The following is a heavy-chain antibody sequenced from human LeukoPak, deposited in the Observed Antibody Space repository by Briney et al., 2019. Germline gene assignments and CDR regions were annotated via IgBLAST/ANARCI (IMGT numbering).Heavy chain of an antibody. V-gene: IGHV3-30*02. J-gene: IGHJ4*02. D-gene: IGHD3-10*01. Sequence: GGSLRLSCAASGFTFSSYGMHWVRQAPGKGLEWVAFIRYDGSNKYYADSVKGRFTISRDNAKNSLYLQMNSLRAEDTAVYYCARGSGSHYLFDYWGQGTLVTVSS. CDR3: ARGSGSHYLFDY. CDR2: IRYDGSNK. CDR1: GFTFSSYG.